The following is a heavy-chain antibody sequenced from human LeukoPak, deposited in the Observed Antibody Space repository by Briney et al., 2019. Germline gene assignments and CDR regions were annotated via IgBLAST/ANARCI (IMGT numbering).Heavy chain of an antibody. CDR1: GGSFSGYY. V-gene: IGHV4-34*01. CDR3: AREGHSLYDFWSGYYSASYYYYMDV. J-gene: IGHJ6*03. D-gene: IGHD3-3*01. Sequence: SETLSLTCAVYGGSFSGYYWSWIRQPPGKGLEWIGEINHSGSTNYNPSLKSRVTMSVDTSKNQFSLKLSSVTAADTAVYYCAREGHSLYDFWSGYYSASYYYYMDVWGKGTTVTVSS. CDR2: INHSGST.